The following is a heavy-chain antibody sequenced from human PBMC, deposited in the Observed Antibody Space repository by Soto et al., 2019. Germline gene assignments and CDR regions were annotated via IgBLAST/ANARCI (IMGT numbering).Heavy chain of an antibody. J-gene: IGHJ6*03. CDR1: GYTFTSYD. Sequence: ASVNVSCKASGYTFTSYDINWVRQATGQGLEWMGWMNPNSGNTGYAQKFQGRVTMTRNTSISTAYMELSSLRSEDTAVYYCATRLRPDAYYYYMDVWGKGTTVTVSS. V-gene: IGHV1-8*01. CDR3: ATRLRPDAYYYYMDV. CDR2: MNPNSGNT. D-gene: IGHD6-25*01.